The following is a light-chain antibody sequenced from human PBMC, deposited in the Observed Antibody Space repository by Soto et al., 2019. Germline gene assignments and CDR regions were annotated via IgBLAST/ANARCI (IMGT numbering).Light chain of an antibody. J-gene: IGKJ5*01. CDR2: DAS. V-gene: IGKV1-5*01. CDR1: QNIRSR. Sequence: DFQMTPSPSTLSASVVDRVTITCRASQNIRSRLAWFQQKPGKAPKLLIYDASSLESGVPSRFSGSGSGTEFTLTISSLQSEDFAVYYCQQYKNWPLFGQGTRLEIK. CDR3: QQYKNWPL.